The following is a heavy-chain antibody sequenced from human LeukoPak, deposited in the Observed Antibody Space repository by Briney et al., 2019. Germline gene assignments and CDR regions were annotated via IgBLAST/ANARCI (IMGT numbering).Heavy chain of an antibody. V-gene: IGHV4-59*08. CDR3: ARHISSGGTYAYFDY. CDR1: GSMYNYY. D-gene: IGHD1-26*01. CDR2: IHYNGIT. J-gene: IGHJ4*02. Sequence: SETLSLTCTVPGSMYNYYWSWIRQPPGKGLEWIGYIHYNGITNYNPSLKTRVTMSLDTSKNQVSLNLNSVTAADTAVYYCARHISSGGTYAYFDYRGQGTLVTVSS.